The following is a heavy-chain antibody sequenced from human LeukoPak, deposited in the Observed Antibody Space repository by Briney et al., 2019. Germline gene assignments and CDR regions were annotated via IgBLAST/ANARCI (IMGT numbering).Heavy chain of an antibody. D-gene: IGHD2-2*02. J-gene: IGHJ6*03. V-gene: IGHV1-69*05. CDR1: GGTFSSYA. CDR3: ARGDIVVVPAAIGGADYYYYYMDV. Sequence: SVKVSCKASGGTFSSYAISWVRQPPGQGLEWMGRIIPIFGTANYAQKFQGRVTITTDESTSTAYMELSSLRSEDTAGYYCARGDIVVVPAAIGGADYYYYYMDVWGKGTTVTVSS. CDR2: IIPIFGTA.